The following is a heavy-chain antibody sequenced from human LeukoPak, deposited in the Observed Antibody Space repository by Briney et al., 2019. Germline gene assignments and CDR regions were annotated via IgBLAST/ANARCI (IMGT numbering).Heavy chain of an antibody. CDR2: IYHSGRS. CDR3: ARDQVECTGGTCQSRVGFDF. Sequence: SETLSLTCTVSGDSISDGVKYWSWIRQHPGRGLEWIVYIYHSGRSYYNPSLKSRITMSVDTSKNQFSLNLSSVTAADTAVYYCARDQVECTGGTCQSRVGFDFWGQGTLVTVSS. CDR1: GDSISDGVKY. V-gene: IGHV4-31*03. J-gene: IGHJ4*02. D-gene: IGHD2-8*02.